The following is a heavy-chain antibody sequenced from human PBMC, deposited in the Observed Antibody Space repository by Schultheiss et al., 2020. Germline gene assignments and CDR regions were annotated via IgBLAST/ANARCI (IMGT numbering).Heavy chain of an antibody. CDR3: TTAPLGYGGPYYFDY. Sequence: SQTLSLTCTVSGGSISSYYWSWIRQPPGKGLEWIGYIYYSGSTNYNPSLKSRVTISVDPSKNQFSLKLSSVTAADTAVYYCTTAPLGYGGPYYFDYWGQGTLVTVSS. V-gene: IGHV4-59*01. CDR1: GGSISSYY. CDR2: IYYSGST. J-gene: IGHJ4*02. D-gene: IGHD4-23*01.